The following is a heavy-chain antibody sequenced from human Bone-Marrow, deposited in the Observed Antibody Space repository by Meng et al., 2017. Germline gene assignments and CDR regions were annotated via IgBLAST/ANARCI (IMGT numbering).Heavy chain of an antibody. V-gene: IGHV1-8*03. CDR1: GYTFTSYD. D-gene: IGHD3-9*01. CDR3: ARGPLLRYIYWLLKEGHDAFDI. J-gene: IGHJ3*02. Sequence: SVKVPCKASGYTFTSYDINWVRQATGQGLEWMGWMNPNSGNTGYAQKFQGRVTITRNTSISTAYMELSSLRSEDTDVYYGARGPLLRYIYWLLKEGHDAFDIWGQGTMVTVSS. CDR2: MNPNSGNT.